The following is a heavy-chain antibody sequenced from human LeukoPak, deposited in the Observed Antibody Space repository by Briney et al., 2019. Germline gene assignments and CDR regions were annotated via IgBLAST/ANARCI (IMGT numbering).Heavy chain of an antibody. CDR3: ARAIVVVPAAIRVWFDP. D-gene: IGHD2-2*02. J-gene: IGHJ5*02. CDR1: GGSISSGDYY. V-gene: IGHV4-30-4*08. Sequence: PSQTPSLTCTVSGGSISSGDYYWSWIRQPPGKGLEWIGYIYYSGSTYYNPSLKSRVTISVDTSKNQFSLKLSSVTAADTAVYYCARAIVVVPAAIRVWFDPWGQGTLVTVSS. CDR2: IYYSGST.